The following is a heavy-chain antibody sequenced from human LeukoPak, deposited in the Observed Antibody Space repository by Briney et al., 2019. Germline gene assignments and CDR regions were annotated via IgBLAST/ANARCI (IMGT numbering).Heavy chain of an antibody. CDR2: IYSGGST. Sequence: PGGSLRLSCAASGFTVSSNYMSWVRQAPGKGLEWVSVIYSGGSTYYADSVKGRLTISRDNSKNTLYLQMNSLRAEDTAVYYCASASRGSTDFWSGYSPDAFDIWGQGTMVTVSS. CDR1: GFTVSSNY. V-gene: IGHV3-66*01. D-gene: IGHD3-3*01. CDR3: ASASRGSTDFWSGYSPDAFDI. J-gene: IGHJ3*02.